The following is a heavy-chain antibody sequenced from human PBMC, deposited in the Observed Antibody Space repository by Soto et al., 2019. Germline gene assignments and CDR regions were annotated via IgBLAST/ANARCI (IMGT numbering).Heavy chain of an antibody. Sequence: GASVKVSCKASGYTFTNYAISWVRQAPGQGLEWMGWINTYNGNTNFAQKVEGRVTMTTDTSASTAYMELRSLRSDDTAVYYCARAGIAARPLDYWGQGTLVTVSS. J-gene: IGHJ4*02. CDR1: GYTFTNYA. CDR3: ARAGIAARPLDY. CDR2: INTYNGNT. V-gene: IGHV1-18*04. D-gene: IGHD6-6*01.